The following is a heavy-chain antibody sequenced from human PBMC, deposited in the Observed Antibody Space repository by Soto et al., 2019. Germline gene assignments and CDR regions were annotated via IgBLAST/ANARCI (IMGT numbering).Heavy chain of an antibody. D-gene: IGHD2-15*01. CDR2: ILPIFGTA. CDR3: ARDGRDYKWWDGMDV. CDR1: GGTFSSYA. Sequence: QVQLVQSGAEVKKPGSSVKVSCKASGGTFSSYAISWVRQAPGQGLEWMGGILPIFGTANYAQKFQGRVTITADESTSIPDMELSSLRSEDTAVYYCARDGRDYKWWDGMDVWGQGTTVTVSS. V-gene: IGHV1-69*01. J-gene: IGHJ6*02.